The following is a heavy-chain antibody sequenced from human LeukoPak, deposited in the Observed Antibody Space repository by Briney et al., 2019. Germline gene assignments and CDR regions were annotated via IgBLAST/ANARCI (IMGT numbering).Heavy chain of an antibody. J-gene: IGHJ4*02. CDR3: AREYDYGDYDLGY. D-gene: IGHD4-17*01. CDR1: GYTFAGYY. V-gene: IGHV1-2*02. CDR2: INPNSGGT. Sequence: ASVKVSCTASGYTFAGYYMHWVRQAPGQGLEWMGWINPNSGGTNYAQKFQGRVTMTRDTSISTAYMELSRLRSDDTAVYYCAREYDYGDYDLGYWGQGTLVTVSS.